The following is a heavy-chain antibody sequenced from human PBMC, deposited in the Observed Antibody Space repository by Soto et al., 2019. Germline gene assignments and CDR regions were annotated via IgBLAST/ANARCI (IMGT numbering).Heavy chain of an antibody. Sequence: SETLSLTCTVSGGSLKSGGYYWSWIRQPPGKGLEWIGYIYYSGSTYYNPSLKSRITISVDTSKNQFSLKLSSVTAADTAVYYCARGLRSLLWFGELYHDYWGQGTLVTVSS. J-gene: IGHJ4*02. CDR1: GGSLKSGGYY. CDR2: IYYSGST. CDR3: ARGLRSLLWFGELYHDY. V-gene: IGHV4-30-4*02. D-gene: IGHD3-10*01.